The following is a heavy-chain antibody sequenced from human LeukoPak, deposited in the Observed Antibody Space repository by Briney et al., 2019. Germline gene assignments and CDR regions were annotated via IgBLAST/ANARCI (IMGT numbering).Heavy chain of an antibody. CDR2: ISYDGSHK. CDR3: VSSPGGHYFDN. V-gene: IGHV3-30*03. CDR1: AFSFSNYG. J-gene: IGHJ4*02. D-gene: IGHD2-2*01. Sequence: PGESLRLSCTASAFSFSNYGMHWVRQAPGKGLEWVALISYDGSHKFYADSVKGRITTSRDNSKNTLYLQMNSLRAEDTAVYYCVSSPGGHYFDNWGQGTLVTVSS.